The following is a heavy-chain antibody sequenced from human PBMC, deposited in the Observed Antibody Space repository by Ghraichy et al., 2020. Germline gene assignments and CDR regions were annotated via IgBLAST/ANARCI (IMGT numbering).Heavy chain of an antibody. V-gene: IGHV4-59*08. CDR2: IYFSGNI. CDR1: GDSMSPYY. Sequence: SETPSLTCTVSGDSMSPYYWSWIRHSPGGGLEWIGYIYFSGNIMYNPSLESRVTISIDTSMNQFSLQLYSVTAADTAIYYCARHRLREKNTDGWLIDLWGQGSLVTVSS. CDR3: ARHRLREKNTDGWLIDL. J-gene: IGHJ5*02. D-gene: IGHD2-15*01.